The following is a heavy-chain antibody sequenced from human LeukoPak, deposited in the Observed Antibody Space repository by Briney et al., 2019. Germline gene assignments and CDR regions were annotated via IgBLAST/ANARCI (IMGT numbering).Heavy chain of an antibody. V-gene: IGHV4-4*07. CDR3: ARDLEVVVSGARYYYYYMDV. CDR1: GGSISSYY. CDR2: IYTSGST. D-gene: IGHD2-2*01. Sequence: TSSETLSLTCTVSGGSISSYYWSWIRQPAGKGLEWIGRIYTSGSTNYNPSLKSRVTMSVDTSKNQFSLKLSSVTAADTAVYYCARDLEVVVSGARYYYYYMDVGGKGPTVTVPS. J-gene: IGHJ6*03.